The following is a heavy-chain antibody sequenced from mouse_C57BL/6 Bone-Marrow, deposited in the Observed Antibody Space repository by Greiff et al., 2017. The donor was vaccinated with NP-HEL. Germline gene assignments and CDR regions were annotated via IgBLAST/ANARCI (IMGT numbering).Heavy chain of an antibody. J-gene: IGHJ4*01. CDR3: AKLWLRDAMDY. CDR1: GYTFTSYW. D-gene: IGHD2-2*01. Sequence: QVQLKESGTELVKPGASVKLSCKASGYTFTSYWMHWVKQRPGQGLEWIGNINPSNGGTNYNEKFKSKATLTVDKSSSTAYMQLSSLTSEDSAVYYFAKLWLRDAMDYWGQGTSVTVSS. V-gene: IGHV1-53*01. CDR2: INPSNGGT.